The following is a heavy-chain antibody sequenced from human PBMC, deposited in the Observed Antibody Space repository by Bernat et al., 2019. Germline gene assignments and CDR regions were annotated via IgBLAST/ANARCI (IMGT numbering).Heavy chain of an antibody. Sequence: QVQLVQSGAEVKEPGASVKVSCKASGYTFTSYAMHWVRQAPGQRLEWMGWINAGNGNTKYSQKFQGRVTITRDTSASTAYMELSSLRSEDTAVYYCARDGEGYSSRWYSVAFDIWGQGTMVTVSS. CDR1: GYTFTSYA. V-gene: IGHV1-3*01. D-gene: IGHD6-13*01. J-gene: IGHJ3*02. CDR3: ARDGEGYSSRWYSVAFDI. CDR2: INAGNGNT.